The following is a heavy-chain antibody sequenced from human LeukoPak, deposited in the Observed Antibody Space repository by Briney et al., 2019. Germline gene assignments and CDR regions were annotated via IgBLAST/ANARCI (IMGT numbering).Heavy chain of an antibody. J-gene: IGHJ6*02. CDR1: GFTFSSYA. CDR2: ISGSGGST. D-gene: IGHD5-18*01. CDR3: AKDSADSYGTYYYYGMDV. V-gene: IGHV3-23*01. Sequence: GGSLRLSCAASGFTFSSYAMSWVRQAPGKGLEWVSAISGSGGSTYYADSVKGRFTTSRDNSKNTLYLQMNSLRAEDTAVYYCAKDSADSYGTYYYYGMDVWGQGTTVTVSS.